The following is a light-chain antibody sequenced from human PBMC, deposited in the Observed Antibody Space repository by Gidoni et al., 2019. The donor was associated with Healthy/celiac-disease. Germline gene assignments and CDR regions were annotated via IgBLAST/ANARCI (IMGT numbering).Light chain of an antibody. CDR3: QHSYSTPIT. Sequence: DIQMTQSPSSLSASVGDRVTITCRASQSISSYVNWYQQKPGKAPKLLIYAASSVQSGVPSRFSGSGAVTDFTLTISSLQPEDFANYYCQHSYSTPITFGQGTRLEIK. CDR1: QSISSY. CDR2: AAS. J-gene: IGKJ5*01. V-gene: IGKV1-39*01.